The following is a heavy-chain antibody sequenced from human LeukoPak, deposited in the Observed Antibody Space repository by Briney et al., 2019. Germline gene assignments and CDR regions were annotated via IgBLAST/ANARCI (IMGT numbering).Heavy chain of an antibody. CDR2: ISSSGSTI. V-gene: IGHV3-48*03. D-gene: IGHD3-22*01. J-gene: IGHJ4*02. Sequence: GGSLRLSCAASGFTFSSYEMNWVRQAPGKGLEWVSYISSSGSTIYYADSVKGRFTISRDNAKNSLYLQMNSLRAEDTAVYYCASVSDSSGYYRGDYWGQGTLVTVSS. CDR3: ASVSDSSGYYRGDY. CDR1: GFTFSSYE.